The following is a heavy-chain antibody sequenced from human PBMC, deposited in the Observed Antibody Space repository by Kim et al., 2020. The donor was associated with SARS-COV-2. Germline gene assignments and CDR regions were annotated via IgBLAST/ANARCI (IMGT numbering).Heavy chain of an antibody. CDR2: IYHSGST. V-gene: IGHV4-38-2*02. J-gene: IGHJ4*02. CDR1: GYSISSGYY. D-gene: IGHD3-3*01. Sequence: SETLSLTCTVSGYSISSGYYWGWIRQPPGKGLEWIGSIYHSGSTYYNPSLKSRVTISVDTSKNQFSLKLSSVTAADTAVYYCARVPMSGYRDYWGQGTLVTVSS. CDR3: ARVPMSGYRDY.